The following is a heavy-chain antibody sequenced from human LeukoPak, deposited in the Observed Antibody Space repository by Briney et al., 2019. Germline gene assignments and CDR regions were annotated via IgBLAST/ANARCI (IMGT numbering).Heavy chain of an antibody. CDR1: GFTFSSYS. CDR2: ISSSSSYI. V-gene: IGHV3-21*01. Sequence: PGGSLRLSCAASGFTFSSYSMNWVRQAPGKGLEWVSSISSSSSYIYYADSVKGRFTISRDNAKNSLYLQMNSLRAEDTAVYYCAREPITMVRGVIIYYGMDVWGQGTTVTVSS. D-gene: IGHD3-10*01. J-gene: IGHJ6*02. CDR3: AREPITMVRGVIIYYGMDV.